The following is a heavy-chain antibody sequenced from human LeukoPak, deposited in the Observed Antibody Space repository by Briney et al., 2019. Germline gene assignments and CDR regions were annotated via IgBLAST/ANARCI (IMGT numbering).Heavy chain of an antibody. J-gene: IGHJ4*02. CDR2: ISYDGSNK. Sequence: QPGRSLRLSCAASGFTFSSYAMHWVRQARDKGLEWVAVISYDGSNKYYADSVKGRFTISRDNSKNTLYLQMNSLRAEDTAVYYCARILDSAWGELGYWGQGTLVTVSS. CDR3: ARILDSAWGELGY. V-gene: IGHV3-30*04. D-gene: IGHD6-19*01. CDR1: GFTFSSYA.